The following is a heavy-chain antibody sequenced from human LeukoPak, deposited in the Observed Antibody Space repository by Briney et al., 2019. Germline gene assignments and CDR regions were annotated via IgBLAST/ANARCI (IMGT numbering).Heavy chain of an antibody. CDR1: GGSITSGGYY. J-gene: IGHJ4*02. V-gene: IGHV4-31*03. Sequence: SETLSLTCTVSGGSITSGGYYWSWIRQHPGKGLEWLGYIYYSGSTYYNPSLKSRLTISLDTSKNHFSLKVSSVTAADTAVYYCARGPVRDCSNYWGQGTLVTVSS. CDR3: ARGPVRDCSNY. CDR2: IYYSGST. D-gene: IGHD2-2*01.